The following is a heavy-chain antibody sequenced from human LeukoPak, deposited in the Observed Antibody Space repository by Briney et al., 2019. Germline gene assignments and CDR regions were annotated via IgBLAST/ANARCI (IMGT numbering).Heavy chain of an antibody. J-gene: IGHJ4*02. CDR2: IYPSGGGT. V-gene: IGHV1-46*01. CDR1: AYTFINYY. Sequence: SVEVSCKASAYTFINYYIHWVRQAPGQGLEWMGIIYPSGGGTNYAQKFQGRVTTTRDTSTNTVHMYLSRLRSEDTAVYYCARALYYDTLTGFDYWGQGTLVTVSS. D-gene: IGHD3-9*01. CDR3: ARALYYDTLTGFDY.